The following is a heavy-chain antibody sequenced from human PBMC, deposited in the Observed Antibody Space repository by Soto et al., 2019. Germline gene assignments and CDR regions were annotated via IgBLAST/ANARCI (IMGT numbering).Heavy chain of an antibody. J-gene: IGHJ5*02. CDR3: AREDILTGHNWFDP. CDR1: GGSFSGYY. CDR2: INHSGST. D-gene: IGHD3-9*01. V-gene: IGHV4-34*01. Sequence: SETLSLTCAVYGGSFSGYYWSWIRQPPGKGLEWIGEINHSGSTNYNPSLKSRVTISVDTSKNQFSLKLRSVTAADTAVYYCAREDILTGHNWFDPWGQGTLVTVSS.